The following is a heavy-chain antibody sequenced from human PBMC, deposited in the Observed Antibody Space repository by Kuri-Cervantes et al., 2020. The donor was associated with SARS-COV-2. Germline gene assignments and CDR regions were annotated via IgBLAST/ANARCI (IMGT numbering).Heavy chain of an antibody. CDR1: GGSFSGYY. J-gene: IGHJ6*02. D-gene: IGHD4-17*01. V-gene: IGHV4-34*01. CDR3: ARLSTVTDNYGMDV. CDR2: INHSGST. Sequence: ESLKISCAVYGGSFSGYYWSWIRQPPGKGLEWIGEINHSGSTNYNPSLKSRVTISVDTSKNQFSLKLSSVTVADTAVYYCARLSTVTDNYGMDVWGQGTPVTVSS.